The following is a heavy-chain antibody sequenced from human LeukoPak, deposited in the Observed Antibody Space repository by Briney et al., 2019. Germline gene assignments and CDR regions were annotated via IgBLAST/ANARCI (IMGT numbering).Heavy chain of an antibody. Sequence: ASVKVSCEASGYTFTGYYMHWVRQAPGQGLEWMGWINPNSGGTNYAQKFQGRVTMTRDTSISTAYMELSRLRSDDTAVYYCARDRACSSTSCYRWFDPWGQGTLVTVSS. CDR3: ARDRACSSTSCYRWFDP. J-gene: IGHJ5*02. CDR2: INPNSGGT. CDR1: GYTFTGYY. D-gene: IGHD2-2*01. V-gene: IGHV1-2*02.